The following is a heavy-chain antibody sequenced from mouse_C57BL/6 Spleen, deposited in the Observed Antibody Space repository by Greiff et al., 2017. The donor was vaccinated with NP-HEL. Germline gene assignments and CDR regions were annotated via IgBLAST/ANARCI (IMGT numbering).Heavy chain of an antibody. CDR3: TRAGDGYYLDY. CDR1: GFTFSSYA. Sequence: EVNVVESGEGLVKPGGSLKLSCAASGFTFSSYAMSWVRQTPEKRLEWVAYISSGGDYIYYADTVKGRFTISRDNARNTLYLQMSSLKSEDTAMYYCTRAGDGYYLDYWGQGTTLTVSS. V-gene: IGHV5-9-1*02. J-gene: IGHJ2*01. D-gene: IGHD2-3*01. CDR2: ISSGGDYI.